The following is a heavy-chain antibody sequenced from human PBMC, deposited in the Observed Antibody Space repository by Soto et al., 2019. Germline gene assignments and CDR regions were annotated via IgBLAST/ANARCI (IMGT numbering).Heavy chain of an antibody. CDR3: ARVPSP. V-gene: IGHV4-30-2*01. J-gene: IGHJ5*02. Sequence: ASETLSLTCAVSGGSISSGGYSWSWIRQPPGKGLEWIGYIYHSGSIYYNPSLKSRVTISVDRSKNQFSLKLSSVTAADTAVYYCARVPSPWGQGTLVTVSS. CDR1: GGSISSGGYS. CDR2: IYHSGSI.